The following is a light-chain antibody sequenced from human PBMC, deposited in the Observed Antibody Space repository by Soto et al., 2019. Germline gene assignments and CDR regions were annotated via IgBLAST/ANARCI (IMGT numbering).Light chain of an antibody. CDR2: NNS. CDR3: AAWDDSLSGPV. CDR1: SSNIGSNT. Sequence: QSVLTQPPSASGTPGQRVTISCSGRSSNIGSNTVNWYQHLPGTAPKLLIYNNSQRPSGVPDRFSGSKSGTSASLAISGLQSEDEADYFCAAWDDSLSGPVFGGGTKLTVL. J-gene: IGLJ3*02. V-gene: IGLV1-44*01.